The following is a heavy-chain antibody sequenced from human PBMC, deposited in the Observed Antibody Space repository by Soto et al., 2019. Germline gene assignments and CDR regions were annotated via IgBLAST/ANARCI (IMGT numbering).Heavy chain of an antibody. CDR3: TRDASRDSSARGWFDP. D-gene: IGHD6-13*01. CDR1: GFTFRIFT. Sequence: PGGSLRLSCAASGFTFRIFTMNWVRHAPGKGLEWVSTISSNSAYIYYTDALRGRFTISRDNAKNSLHLQMNSLRAEDTAVYYCTRDASRDSSARGWFDPWGPGTLVTVSS. CDR2: ISSNSAYI. J-gene: IGHJ5*02. V-gene: IGHV3-21*01.